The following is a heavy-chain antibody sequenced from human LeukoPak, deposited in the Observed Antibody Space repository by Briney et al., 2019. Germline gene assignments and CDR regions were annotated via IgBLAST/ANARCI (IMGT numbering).Heavy chain of an antibody. CDR2: FYHGGST. J-gene: IGHJ6*03. CDR1: GYSISTGYY. CDR3: ARVLYGSGSYYNAKTRDYYYYYMDV. D-gene: IGHD3-10*01. V-gene: IGHV4-38-2*02. Sequence: SETLSLTCTVSGYSISTGYYWDWIRQPPGKGLEWIGTFYHGGSTYYNPSLKSRVTISVDTSKNQFSLNLTSVTAADTAVYYCARVLYGSGSYYNAKTRDYYYYYMDVWGKGTTVTISS.